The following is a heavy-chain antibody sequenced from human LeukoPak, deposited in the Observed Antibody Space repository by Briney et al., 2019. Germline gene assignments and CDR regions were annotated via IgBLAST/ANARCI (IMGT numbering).Heavy chain of an antibody. CDR2: GDYSGGT. Sequence: PSETLSLTCTVSGGSISSYYWSWIRQPPGKGLEWIASGDYSGGTYYNPSLESRVAISADMSKNQFSLKLSSVTAADTAMYFCARSPRNDYFDSWGQGTLVTVSS. CDR3: ARSPRNDYFDS. CDR1: GGSISSYY. J-gene: IGHJ4*02. V-gene: IGHV4-59*12.